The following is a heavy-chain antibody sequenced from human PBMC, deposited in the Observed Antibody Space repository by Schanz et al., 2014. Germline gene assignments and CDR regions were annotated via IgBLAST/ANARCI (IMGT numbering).Heavy chain of an antibody. CDR3: ASQLVMTSGQYFHH. Sequence: QVQLVQSGSELKKPGASVKVSCKASGYTFAMYDMNWVRQAPGQGLEWMGWINTNTANPTYAQGFTGRFVYTLDASVTTAYLEISSLKAEDTAVYYCASQLVMTSGQYFHHWGHGTLAIVSS. CDR1: GYTFAMYD. V-gene: IGHV7-4-1*02. D-gene: IGHD1-1*01. CDR2: INTNTANP. J-gene: IGHJ1*01.